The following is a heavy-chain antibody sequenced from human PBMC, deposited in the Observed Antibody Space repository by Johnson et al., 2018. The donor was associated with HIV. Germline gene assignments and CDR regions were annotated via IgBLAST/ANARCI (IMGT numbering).Heavy chain of an antibody. CDR1: GFSFNNYA. J-gene: IGHJ3*02. D-gene: IGHD6-19*01. Sequence: QVQLVESGGGVVQPGRSLRLSCGASGFSFNNYAMHWVRQAPGKGLEWVAVIGYDGSNKYYADSVKGRLTVSRDNSKNTLYLQMNSLRAEDTGLYYCAKDIASGYTNGGTLDIWGQGTMVTVSS. CDR2: IGYDGSNK. CDR3: AKDIASGYTNGGTLDI. V-gene: IGHV3-30*04.